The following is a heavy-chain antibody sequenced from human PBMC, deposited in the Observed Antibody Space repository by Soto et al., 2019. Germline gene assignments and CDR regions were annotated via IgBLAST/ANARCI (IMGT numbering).Heavy chain of an antibody. D-gene: IGHD5-18*01. V-gene: IGHV1-69*02. CDR3: ATEAIGFDY. J-gene: IGHJ4*02. CDR1: GGTFSTYT. CDR2: IIPILGIA. Sequence: QVQLVQSGAEVKKPGSSVKVSCKTSGGTFSTYTISWVRQAPGQGLEWMGRIIPILGIANYAQKFQGRVTMTAAKSTSTAYMELSSLRSEDTAVYYCATEAIGFDYWGQGTLVTVSS.